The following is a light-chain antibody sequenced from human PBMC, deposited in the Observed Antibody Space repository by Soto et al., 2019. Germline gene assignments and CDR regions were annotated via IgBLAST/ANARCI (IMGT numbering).Light chain of an antibody. CDR2: DAS. J-gene: IGKJ4*01. CDR3: QQRSNWPR. Sequence: EIVLTQSPATLSLSPGEIATLSCRASQSFSSYLAWYQQKPGQAPRLLIYDASNRATGIPARFSGSGSGTDFTLTISSLEPEDFAVYYCQQRSNWPRFGGGTKVEIK. CDR1: QSFSSY. V-gene: IGKV3-11*01.